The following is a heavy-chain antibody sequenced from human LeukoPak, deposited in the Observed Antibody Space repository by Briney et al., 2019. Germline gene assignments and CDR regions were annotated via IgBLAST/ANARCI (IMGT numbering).Heavy chain of an antibody. Sequence: ASVKVSCKASGYTFTGYYMHWVRQAPGQGLEWMGWINPNSGGTNYAQKFQGRVTMTRDTSISTAYMELSRLRSDDTAVYYCATPIIAVAGNDISVDYWGQGTLVTVSS. CDR2: INPNSGGT. J-gene: IGHJ4*02. V-gene: IGHV1-2*02. CDR1: GYTFTGYY. D-gene: IGHD6-19*01. CDR3: ATPIIAVAGNDISVDY.